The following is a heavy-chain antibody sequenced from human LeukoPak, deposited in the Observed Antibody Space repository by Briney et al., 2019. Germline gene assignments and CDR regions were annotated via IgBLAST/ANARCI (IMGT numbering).Heavy chain of an antibody. CDR2: MYRVGNT. D-gene: IGHD1-26*01. V-gene: IGHV3-66*01. J-gene: IGHJ3*02. CDR3: ARGLTVGATGVWAFDI. Sequence: PGGSLRLSCAASGFTVSNNYMTWVRQAPGKGLEWVSVMYRVGNTYYADFVKGRFTISRDNFKNTLHLQMNRLRVEDTALYYCARGLTVGATGVWAFDIWGQGTMVTVSS. CDR1: GFTVSNNY.